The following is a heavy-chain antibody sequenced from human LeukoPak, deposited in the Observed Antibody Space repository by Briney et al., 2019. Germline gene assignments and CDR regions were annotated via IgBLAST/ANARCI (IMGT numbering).Heavy chain of an antibody. Sequence: GGSLRLSCAASGFTFSSYAMSWVRQAPGKGLEWVSAISGSGGSTYYADSVKGRFTISRDNSKNTLYLQMNSLRAEDTAVYYRAKISRLYGYYFDYWGQGTLVTVSS. J-gene: IGHJ4*02. CDR3: AKISRLYGYYFDY. CDR2: ISGSGGST. V-gene: IGHV3-23*01. CDR1: GFTFSSYA. D-gene: IGHD3-10*01.